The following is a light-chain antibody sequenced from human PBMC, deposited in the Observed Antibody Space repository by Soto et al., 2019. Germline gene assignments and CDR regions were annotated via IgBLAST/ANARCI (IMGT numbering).Light chain of an antibody. Sequence: ETVLTQSPGTLSLSPGERAILSCRASQSVSSTYLAWYQQKPGQPPRLLVFRASNRATGIPDRFSGSGSGTDFLLTISGLEPADSGTYLCHQHGGTPETFGLGTKVDIK. V-gene: IGKV3-20*01. CDR3: HQHGGTPET. CDR1: QSVSSTY. CDR2: RAS. J-gene: IGKJ1*01.